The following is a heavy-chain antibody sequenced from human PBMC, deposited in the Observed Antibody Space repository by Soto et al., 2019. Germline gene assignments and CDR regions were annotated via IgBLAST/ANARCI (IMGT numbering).Heavy chain of an antibody. CDR2: INYSGST. J-gene: IGHJ5*02. CDR1: GGSISSYY. CDR3: ARYTVKDPTPNWFDP. D-gene: IGHD4-4*01. Sequence: SETLSLTCTVSGGSISSYYWSWIRQPPGKGLEWIGYINYSGSTNYNPSLKSRVTISVDTSKNQFSLKLSSVTAADTAVYYCARYTVKDPTPNWFDPWGQGTLVTVSS. V-gene: IGHV4-59*12.